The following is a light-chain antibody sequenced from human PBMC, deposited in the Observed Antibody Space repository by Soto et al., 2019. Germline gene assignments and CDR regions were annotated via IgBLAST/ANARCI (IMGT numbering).Light chain of an antibody. Sequence: DIQMTQSPFTLSATVGYRCTITCRASQSLNTWLAWYQQKPGKAPKLLIYDASSLESGVPSRFSGSGSGTEFALTISSLQPDDFATYYCLQYNPYSWKFGQGTTGDNK. CDR3: LQYNPYSWK. CDR1: QSLNTW. V-gene: IGKV1-5*01. CDR2: DAS. J-gene: IGKJ1*01.